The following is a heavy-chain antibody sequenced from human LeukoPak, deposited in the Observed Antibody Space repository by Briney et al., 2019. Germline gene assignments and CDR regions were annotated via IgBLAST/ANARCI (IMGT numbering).Heavy chain of an antibody. CDR2: ISAYNGNT. J-gene: IGHJ3*02. V-gene: IGHV1-18*01. CDR3: ASGVGTGGVSSAFDI. Sequence: ASVKVSCKASGYTFTSYGISWVRQAPGQGLEWMGWISAYNGNTNYAQKLQGRVTMTTDTSTSTAYMELRSLRSDDTAVYYCASGVGTGGVSSAFDIWGQGTMVTVSS. D-gene: IGHD2-8*02. CDR1: GYTFTSYG.